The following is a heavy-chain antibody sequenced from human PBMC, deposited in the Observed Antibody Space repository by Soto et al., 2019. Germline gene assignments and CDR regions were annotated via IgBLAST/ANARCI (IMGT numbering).Heavy chain of an antibody. V-gene: IGHV4-34*01. CDR2: INHSGST. J-gene: IGHJ4*02. Sequence: SETLALTSAVYGGSLKGYYWSWIRQPPGKGLEWIGEINHSGSTNCNPSLKSRVTISVDTSKNQFSLKLSSVTAADTAVYYCARGPHEWLLYSEDDYWGQGTLVTVSS. CDR3: ARGPHEWLLYSEDDY. D-gene: IGHD3-3*01. CDR1: GGSLKGYY.